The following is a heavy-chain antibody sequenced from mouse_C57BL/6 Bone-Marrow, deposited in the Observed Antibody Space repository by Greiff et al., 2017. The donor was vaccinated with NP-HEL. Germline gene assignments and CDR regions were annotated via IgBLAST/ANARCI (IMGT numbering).Heavy chain of an antibody. V-gene: IGHV1-64*01. CDR1: GYTFTSYW. Sequence: VQLQQPGAELVKPGASVKLSCKASGYTFTSYWMHWVKQRPGQGLEWIGMIHPNSGSTNYNEKFKSRATLTVDKSSNTAYMQLSSLTSADSSVYYCARAPYDYDEDYFDYWGQGTTLTVSS. CDR3: ARAPYDYDEDYFDY. CDR2: IHPNSGST. D-gene: IGHD2-4*01. J-gene: IGHJ2*01.